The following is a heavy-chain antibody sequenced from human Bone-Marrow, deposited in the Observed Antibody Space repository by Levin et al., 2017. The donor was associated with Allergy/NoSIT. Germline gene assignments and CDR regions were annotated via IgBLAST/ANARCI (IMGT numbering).Heavy chain of an antibody. CDR1: GYTFTGYY. Sequence: GESLKISCKASGYTFTGYYLHWARQAPGQGLEWMGWINPDSGDTNSAQKFQGRVTMTRDTSITTAYMELSRLTSDDTAVYYCARERSITIFGVVPTKTFDYWGQGTLVTVSS. CDR2: INPDSGDT. J-gene: IGHJ4*02. CDR3: ARERSITIFGVVPTKTFDY. D-gene: IGHD3-3*01. V-gene: IGHV1-2*02.